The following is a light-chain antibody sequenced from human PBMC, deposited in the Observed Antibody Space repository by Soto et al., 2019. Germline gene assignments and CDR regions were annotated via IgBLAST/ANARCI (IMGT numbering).Light chain of an antibody. CDR3: QVWHSSSDHFV. CDR2: DDS. Sequence: SYELTQPPSVSVAPGQTARITCGENNIGGKSVHWYQQKPGQAPVLVVHDDSDRPSGIPERFSGSNSGNTATLTISRVEAGDEADYYCQVWHSSSDHFVFGPGTQLTVL. J-gene: IGLJ1*01. V-gene: IGLV3-21*02. CDR1: NIGGKS.